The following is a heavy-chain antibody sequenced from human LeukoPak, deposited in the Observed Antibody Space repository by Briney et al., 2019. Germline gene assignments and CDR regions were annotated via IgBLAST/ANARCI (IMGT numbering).Heavy chain of an antibody. Sequence: GGSLRLSCAASGFTFSSFTMNWVRQAPGKGLEWVSSISSTSTYIHYADSVKGRFTISRDNAKNSLYLQMNSLRAEDTAVYYCARFDYAVYLAFDNWGQGTLFTVSS. J-gene: IGHJ4*02. CDR3: ARFDYAVYLAFDN. CDR1: GFTFSSFT. CDR2: ISSTSTYI. V-gene: IGHV3-21*01. D-gene: IGHD4-17*01.